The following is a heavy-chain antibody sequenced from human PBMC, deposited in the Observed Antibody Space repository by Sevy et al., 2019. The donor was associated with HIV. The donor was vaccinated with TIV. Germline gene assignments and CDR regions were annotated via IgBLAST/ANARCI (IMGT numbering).Heavy chain of an antibody. J-gene: IGHJ3*01. CDR1: GFSFRSYA. Sequence: GGSLRLSCEASGFSFRSYAMSWVRQAPGKGLEWVSAITGSDGRTYYADSVKGRFTISRDNSKNTLYLHMNSLSADDRAVYYCAKDQWGGQTVDAFDFWGQGTMVTVSS. CDR2: ITGSDGRT. CDR3: AKDQWGGQTVDAFDF. D-gene: IGHD1-26*01. V-gene: IGHV3-23*01.